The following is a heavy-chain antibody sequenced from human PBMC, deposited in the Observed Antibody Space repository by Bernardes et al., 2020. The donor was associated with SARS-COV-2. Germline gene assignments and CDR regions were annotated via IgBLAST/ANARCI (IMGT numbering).Heavy chain of an antibody. CDR2: IWYDGSNK. J-gene: IGHJ6*02. CDR3: ARTGKQLVLYGMDV. Sequence: GGSLRLSCAASGFTFSSYGMHWVRQAPGKGLEWVAGIWYDGSNKYYADSVKGRFTISRDNSKNTLYLQMNSLRAEDTAVYYCARTGKQLVLYGMDVWGQGTTVTVSS. D-gene: IGHD6-13*01. CDR1: GFTFSSYG. V-gene: IGHV3-33*01.